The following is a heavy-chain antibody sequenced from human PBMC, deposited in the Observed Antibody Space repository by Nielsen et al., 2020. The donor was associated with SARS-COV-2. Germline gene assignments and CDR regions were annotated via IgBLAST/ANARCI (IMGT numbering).Heavy chain of an antibody. CDR2: IYYSGST. CDR1: GGSISSYY. V-gene: IGHV4-59*12. Sequence: GSLRLSCTVSGGSISSYYWSWIRQPPGKGLEWIGYIYYSGSTYYNPSLKSRVTISVDTSKNQFSLKLSSVTAADTAVYYCARETSSGWYRYYYYGMDVWGQGTTVTISS. D-gene: IGHD6-19*01. J-gene: IGHJ6*02. CDR3: ARETSSGWYRYYYYGMDV.